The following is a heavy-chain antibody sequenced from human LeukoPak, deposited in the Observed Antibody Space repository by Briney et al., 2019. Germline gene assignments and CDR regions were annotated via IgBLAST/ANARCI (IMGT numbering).Heavy chain of an antibody. V-gene: IGHV3-23*01. J-gene: IGHJ6*03. CDR1: GFTFSSYG. CDR3: ARFSEVYYYVDV. Sequence: GGTLRLSCAASGFTFSSYGMSWVRQAPGKGLEWVSAISGSGGSTYYADSVKGRFTISRDNSKNTLYLQMNNLRAEDTAVYYCARFSEVYYYVDVWGTGTTVIVSS. CDR2: ISGSGGST. D-gene: IGHD3-3*01.